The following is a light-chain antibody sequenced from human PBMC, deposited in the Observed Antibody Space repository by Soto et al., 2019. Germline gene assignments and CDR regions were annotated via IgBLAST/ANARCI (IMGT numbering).Light chain of an antibody. CDR3: QQYYRIPYT. CDR1: QSVLSSSNNKNF. J-gene: IGKJ2*01. Sequence: DIVMTQSPDSLAVSLGERATINCKSSQSVLSSSNNKNFLAGYQQKPGQSPKLLIYWASTRESGVPDRFSGSGSGTDFTLTSSSLQAEDVAVYYCQQYYRIPYTCGQGTKLEIK. V-gene: IGKV4-1*01. CDR2: WAS.